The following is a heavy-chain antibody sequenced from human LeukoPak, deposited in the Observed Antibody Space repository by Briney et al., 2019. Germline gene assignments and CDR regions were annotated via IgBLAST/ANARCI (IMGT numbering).Heavy chain of an antibody. Sequence: PSETLSLTCTVSGGSISSYYWSWIRQPPGKGLEWIGYIYYSGSTNYNPSLKSRVTISVDTSKNQFSLKLGSVTAADTAVYYCARVSGYSSSRLFFHPLVDVWGKGTTVTVSS. CDR3: ARVSGYSSSRLFFHPLVDV. J-gene: IGHJ6*04. CDR1: GGSISSYY. D-gene: IGHD6-13*01. CDR2: IYYSGST. V-gene: IGHV4-59*01.